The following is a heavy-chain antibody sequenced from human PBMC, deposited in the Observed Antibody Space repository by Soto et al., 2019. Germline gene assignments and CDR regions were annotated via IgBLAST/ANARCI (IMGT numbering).Heavy chain of an antibody. V-gene: IGHV4-59*08. CDR3: ARQGFGPLHGLVDV. D-gene: IGHD3-10*01. CDR1: GGSISSYY. CDR2: VHHSWGS. J-gene: IGHJ6*02. Sequence: QVQLQESGPGLVKPSETLSLSCTVSGGSISSYYWSWFRQSPGKRMEWIGYVHHSWGSSYNPSLQSRVAISLDTSKRQFSLKVTSVPATATAVYYCARQGFGPLHGLVDVWGQGTTVTVSS.